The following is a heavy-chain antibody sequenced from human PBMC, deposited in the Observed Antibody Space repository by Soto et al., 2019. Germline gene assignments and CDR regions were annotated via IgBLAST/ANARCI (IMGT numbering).Heavy chain of an antibody. Sequence: GGSLRLSCAVFGFTFRSYEMNWVRQAPGKGLEWVSYISSSGGVVYYADSVKGRFTVSRDNAKNSLYLQLSSLRAEDTAVYHCAGARNCGRRNGLDVWDQETTVAASS. V-gene: IGHV3-48*03. CDR1: GFTFRSYE. J-gene: IGHJ6*02. CDR3: AGARNCGRRNGLDV. CDR2: ISSSGGVV. D-gene: IGHD1-7*01.